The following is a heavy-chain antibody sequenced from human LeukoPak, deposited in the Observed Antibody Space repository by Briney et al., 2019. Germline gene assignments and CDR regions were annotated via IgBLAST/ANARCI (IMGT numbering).Heavy chain of an antibody. J-gene: IGHJ4*02. V-gene: IGHV3-21*01. CDR1: GFTFSSYS. D-gene: IGHD3-9*01. CDR2: IRSSSSYI. Sequence: PGGSLRLSCAASGFTFSSYSMNWVRQAPGKGLEWVSSIRSSSSYIYYADSVKGRFTISRDNAKNSLYLQMNSLRAEDTAVYYCASSGYDILTGYYINFDYWGQGTLVTVSS. CDR3: ASSGYDILTGYYINFDY.